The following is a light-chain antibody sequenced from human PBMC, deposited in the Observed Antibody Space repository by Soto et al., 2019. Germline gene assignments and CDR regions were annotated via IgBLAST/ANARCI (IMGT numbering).Light chain of an antibody. CDR3: QQYNSYPGT. Sequence: DIQMTQSPSTLSASVGDRVTITCRASQSISTWLAWYQQKPGKAPKLLIYDASSLEGGVPSRFSGSGSGTEFTRTISSRQPEDFASYYCQQYNSYPGTVGQGTKVEIK. CDR1: QSISTW. J-gene: IGKJ1*01. CDR2: DAS. V-gene: IGKV1-5*01.